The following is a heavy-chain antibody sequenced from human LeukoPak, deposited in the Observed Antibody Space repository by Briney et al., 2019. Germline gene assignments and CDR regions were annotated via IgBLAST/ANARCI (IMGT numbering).Heavy chain of an antibody. D-gene: IGHD4-17*01. CDR3: ARDVVSTTETVQDY. J-gene: IGHJ4*02. V-gene: IGHV4-34*01. Sequence: SETLSLTCAVYGGSFSGYYWSWIRQPPGKGLEWVGEINHSGSTNYNPSLKSRVTISVDTSKNQFALKLSSVTAADTAVYYCARDVVSTTETVQDYWGQGTLVTVSS. CDR2: INHSGST. CDR1: GGSFSGYY.